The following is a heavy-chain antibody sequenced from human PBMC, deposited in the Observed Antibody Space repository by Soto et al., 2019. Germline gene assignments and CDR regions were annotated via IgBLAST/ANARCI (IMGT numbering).Heavy chain of an antibody. V-gene: IGHV3-33*01. CDR3: ARNIGTPPRHFDY. Sequence: GGSLRLSCAASGFTFSSYGMHWVRQAPGKGLEWVAVIWYDGSNKYHADSVKGRFTIFRDNSKNTVYLQMNSLRDEDTAVYYCARNIGTPPRHFDYWGQGTLVTVSS. CDR1: GFTFSSYG. CDR2: IWYDGSNK. D-gene: IGHD6-13*01. J-gene: IGHJ4*02.